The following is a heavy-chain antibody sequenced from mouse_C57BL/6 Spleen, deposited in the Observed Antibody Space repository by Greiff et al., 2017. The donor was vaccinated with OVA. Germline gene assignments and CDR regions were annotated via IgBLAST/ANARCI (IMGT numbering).Heavy chain of an antibody. D-gene: IGHD1-1*01. J-gene: IGHJ4*01. V-gene: IGHV1-53*01. CDR2: NNPSNGGT. CDR3: ARHYYGSSYPYGYAMDY. Sequence: QVQLQQPGPELVKPGASVKLSCKASGYTFTSYWMHWVKQRPGQGLEWIGNNNPSNGGTNYNEKFKSKATLTVDKSSSTAYMQLSSLTSEDSAVYYCARHYYGSSYPYGYAMDYWGQGTSVTVSS. CDR1: GYTFTSYW.